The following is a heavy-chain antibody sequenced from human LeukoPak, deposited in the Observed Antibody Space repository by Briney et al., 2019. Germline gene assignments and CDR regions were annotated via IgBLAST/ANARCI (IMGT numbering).Heavy chain of an antibody. CDR1: GGSISSYY. J-gene: IGHJ6*03. Sequence: PSETLSLTCTVSGGSISSYYWSWIRQPPGKGLEWNGYIYYSGSTNYNPSLKSRVTISVDTSKNRFSLKLSSVTAADTAVYYCARGAVGYCSSTSCYAMDVWGKGTTVTVSS. CDR2: IYYSGST. CDR3: ARGAVGYCSSTSCYAMDV. D-gene: IGHD2-2*01. V-gene: IGHV4-59*01.